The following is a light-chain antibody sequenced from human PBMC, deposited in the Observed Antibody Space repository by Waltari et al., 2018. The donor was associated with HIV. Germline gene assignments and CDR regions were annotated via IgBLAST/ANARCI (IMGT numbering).Light chain of an antibody. V-gene: IGLV1-47*01. Sequence: QSVLPQPPSASGTPGPRVTIACSGSGSNIGSNYVYWYPQLPGTAPKLRIYRNNQRPSGVPDRFSGSKSGTSASLAISGLRSEDEADYYCAAWDDSLRGFYVFGTGTKVTVL. CDR3: AAWDDSLRGFYV. CDR2: RNN. CDR1: GSNIGSNY. J-gene: IGLJ1*01.